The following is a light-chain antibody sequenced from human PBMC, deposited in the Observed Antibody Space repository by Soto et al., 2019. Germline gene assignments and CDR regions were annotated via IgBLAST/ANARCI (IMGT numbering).Light chain of an antibody. CDR2: GAS. J-gene: IGKJ2*01. Sequence: EIVMTQSPATLSVSPGERATLSCRASQSVSSNLAWYQQKPGQAPRLLIYGASTRATGIPARFSGSGSGTEFTLTISSLQSEDFAVYYCQQYNNWPPFRARWYTFGQGTKLEIK. V-gene: IGKV3-15*01. CDR3: QQYNNWPPFRARWYT. CDR1: QSVSSN.